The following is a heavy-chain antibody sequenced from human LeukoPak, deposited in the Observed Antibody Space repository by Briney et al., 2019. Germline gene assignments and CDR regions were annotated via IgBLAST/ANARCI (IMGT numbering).Heavy chain of an antibody. CDR3: ARRPIGYCSGGSCYGEDY. CDR2: ISAYNGNT. V-gene: IGHV1-18*01. J-gene: IGHJ4*02. D-gene: IGHD2-15*01. CDR1: GYTFTSYG. Sequence: ASVKVSCKASGYTFTSYGISWVRQAPGQGLEWMGWISAYNGNTNYAQKLQGRVTMTTDTSTSTAYMELRSLRSEDTAVYYCARRPIGYCSGGSCYGEDYWGQGTLVTVSS.